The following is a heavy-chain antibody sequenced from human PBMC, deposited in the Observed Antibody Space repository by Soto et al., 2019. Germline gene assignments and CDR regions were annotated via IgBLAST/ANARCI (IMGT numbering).Heavy chain of an antibody. V-gene: IGHV3-9*01. CDR2: ISWKSGNI. D-gene: IGHD3-3*01. Sequence: EVHLVESGGGLVQPGRSLRLSCAASGFTFDDYALHWVRQLPGKGLEWVSSISWKSGNILYSDSVKGRFTISRDSANNSLYLQMNSLQTEDTALYYCAKGAVTSIFAYFDYWGQGTLSPSPQ. CDR1: GFTFDDYA. CDR3: AKGAVTSIFAYFDY. J-gene: IGHJ4*02.